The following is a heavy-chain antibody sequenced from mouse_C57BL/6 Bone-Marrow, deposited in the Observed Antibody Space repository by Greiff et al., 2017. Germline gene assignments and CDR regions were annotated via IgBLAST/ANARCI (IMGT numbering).Heavy chain of an antibody. CDR1: GYTFTSYW. CDR3: ARGGLALRYPFDY. J-gene: IGHJ2*01. CDR2: IDPSDSYT. D-gene: IGHD1-1*01. Sequence: QVQLQQPGAELVRPGTSVTLSCKASGYTFTSYWMHWVKQRPGQGLEWIGVIDPSDSYTNYNQKFKGKAPLTVDTSSSTSYMQLSSLTSEDSAVYYVARGGLALRYPFDYWGQGTTRTVSS. V-gene: IGHV1-59*01.